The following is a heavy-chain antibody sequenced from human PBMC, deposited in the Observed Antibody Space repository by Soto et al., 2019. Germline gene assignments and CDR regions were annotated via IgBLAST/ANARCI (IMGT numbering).Heavy chain of an antibody. D-gene: IGHD5-18*01. CDR2: INHSGST. CDR3: ATESGSTYGYFDH. CDR1: GGSFSDHY. Sequence: SETLSLTCAVYGGSFSDHYWSWIRQTPGKGLEWIGEINHSGSTNYNPSLKTRLSMSVDRSKNQFTLRLTSVTAADTAVYFCATESGSTYGYFDHWGQGTQVTVSS. V-gene: IGHV4-34*03. J-gene: IGHJ4*02.